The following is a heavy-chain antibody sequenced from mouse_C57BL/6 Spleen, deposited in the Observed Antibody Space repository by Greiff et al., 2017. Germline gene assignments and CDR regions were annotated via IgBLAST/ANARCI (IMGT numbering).Heavy chain of an antibody. J-gene: IGHJ1*03. CDR3: ARRNWDWYFDV. CDR2: ILPGSGST. CDR1: GSPFPGSW. D-gene: IGHD4-1*01. Sequence: VQLQQSEAELMKPGAPGNLPGKAPGSPFPGSWLEWLKQRPGHGLEWIGEILPGSGSTNYNEKFKGKATFTADTSSNTAYMQLSSLTTEDSAIYYCARRNWDWYFDVWGTGTTVTVSS. V-gene: IGHV1-9*01.